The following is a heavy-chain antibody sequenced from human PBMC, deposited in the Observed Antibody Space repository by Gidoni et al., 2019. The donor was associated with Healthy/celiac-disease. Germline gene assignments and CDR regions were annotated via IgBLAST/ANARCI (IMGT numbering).Heavy chain of an antibody. CDR3: ATSLSGSYFDHSHYGMDV. CDR2: ISGSGGIT. V-gene: IGHV3-23*01. D-gene: IGHD3-10*01. Sequence: EVQLLESGGGMVQRGGSLALSCAASGFTLSCLALGWVRPVQGKGLGWVSAISGSGGITSYADSVKCRFTISRDNSKNTLYLQMNSLRAEDTAVYYCATSLSGSYFDHSHYGMDVWGQGTTVTVSS. CDR1: GFTLSCLA. J-gene: IGHJ6*02.